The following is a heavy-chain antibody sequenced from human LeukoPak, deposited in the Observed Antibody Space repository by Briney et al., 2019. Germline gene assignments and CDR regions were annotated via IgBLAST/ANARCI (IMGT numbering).Heavy chain of an antibody. D-gene: IGHD6-25*01. Sequence: SETLSLTCTVSGGXISSYYCSWIRQAPGKGLEWIGYIYHSGSTNYNPSLKSRVTISVGTSKNQFSLKLNSVTAADTAVYYCARDLWRSGRFDYWGQGTLVTVSS. CDR2: IYHSGST. V-gene: IGHV4-59*01. CDR3: ARDLWRSGRFDY. CDR1: GGXISSYY. J-gene: IGHJ4*02.